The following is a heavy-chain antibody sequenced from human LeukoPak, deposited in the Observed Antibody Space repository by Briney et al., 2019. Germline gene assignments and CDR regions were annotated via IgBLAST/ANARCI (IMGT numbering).Heavy chain of an antibody. CDR2: IKPDSVAT. Sequence: ASLKVSCKTSGVTFSDHYMHWRRHAPGQGREWMGWIKPDSVATNYAQKFQGSFTMSREMSISTVYMELTSLTSDDTAMYWCARDHDYGPDYWGQGTLVTVSA. J-gene: IGHJ4*02. V-gene: IGHV1-2*02. CDR1: GVTFSDHY. D-gene: IGHD4/OR15-4a*01. CDR3: ARDHDYGPDY.